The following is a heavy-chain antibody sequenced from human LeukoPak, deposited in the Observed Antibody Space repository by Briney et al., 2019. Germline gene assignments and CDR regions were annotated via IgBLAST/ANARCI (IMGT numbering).Heavy chain of an antibody. J-gene: IGHJ4*02. D-gene: IGHD2-2*01. V-gene: IGHV4-61*02. CDR1: GVSISVGSYY. CDR2: IFTIGRT. CDR3: ARAKCCSTTTCYNFDY. Sequence: PSQTLSLTCTVSGVSISVGSYYWNWIRQPAGEGLEWVVRIFTIGRTKYNPPLESRVTTSVDTYENQFSLKLRSVTAADTAVYYCARAKCCSTTTCYNFDYWGQGTLVTVSS.